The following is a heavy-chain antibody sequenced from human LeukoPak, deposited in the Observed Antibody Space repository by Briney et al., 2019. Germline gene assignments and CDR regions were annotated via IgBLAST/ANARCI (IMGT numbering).Heavy chain of an antibody. CDR2: IYPGDSDT. D-gene: IGHD3-10*01. V-gene: IGHV5-51*01. CDR3: ASGTITMVRGVIPEYLQH. CDR1: GYSFTDYW. J-gene: IGHJ1*01. Sequence: GESLKISCKGSGYSFTDYWIGWVRQMPGKGLEWMGIIYPGDSDTRYSPSFQGQVTISADKSISTAYLQWSSLKASDTAMYYCASGTITMVRGVIPEYLQHWGQGTLVTVSS.